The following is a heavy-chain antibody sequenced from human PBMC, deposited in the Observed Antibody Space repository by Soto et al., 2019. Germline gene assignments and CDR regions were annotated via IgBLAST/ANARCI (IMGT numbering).Heavy chain of an antibody. CDR1: EFTVSGNY. V-gene: IGHV3-53*01. D-gene: IGHD5-18*01. CDR3: AGGPSRGYSYGFGVY. Sequence: PGGSLRLSCAASEFTVSGNYMTWVRQAPGKGLEWVSVIYSSGNTYYADSVKGRFTISRDNSKNTVYLQVNSLRAEDTAVYYCAGGPSRGYSYGFGVYWGQGTLVPSPQ. J-gene: IGHJ4*02. CDR2: IYSSGNT.